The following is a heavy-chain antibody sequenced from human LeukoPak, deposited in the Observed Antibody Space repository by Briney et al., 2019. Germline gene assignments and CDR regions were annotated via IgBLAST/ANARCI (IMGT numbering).Heavy chain of an antibody. Sequence: GGSLRLACAASGFTFSSYAMSWVRQAPGKGLEWVSAISGSGGSTYYADSVKGRFTISRDNSKNTLYLQMNSLRAEDTAVYYCAKDLSSTVTSNFDYWGQGTLVTVSS. CDR1: GFTFSSYA. J-gene: IGHJ4*02. D-gene: IGHD4-17*01. CDR2: ISGSGGST. CDR3: AKDLSSTVTSNFDY. V-gene: IGHV3-23*01.